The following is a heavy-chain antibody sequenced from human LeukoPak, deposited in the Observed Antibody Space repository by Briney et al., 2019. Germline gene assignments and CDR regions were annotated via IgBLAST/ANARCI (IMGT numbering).Heavy chain of an antibody. CDR1: GFTFNRNN. D-gene: IGHD6-19*01. CDR3: ARETILAVAGDF. Sequence: GGSLRLSCAASGFTFNRNNMNWVRQAPGKGLEWVSYISSTSITMYYADSVKGRFTISRDNAKNSLYLQMNSLRADDTAVYYCARETILAVAGDFWGQGTLVTVSS. J-gene: IGHJ4*02. CDR2: ISSTSITM. V-gene: IGHV3-48*01.